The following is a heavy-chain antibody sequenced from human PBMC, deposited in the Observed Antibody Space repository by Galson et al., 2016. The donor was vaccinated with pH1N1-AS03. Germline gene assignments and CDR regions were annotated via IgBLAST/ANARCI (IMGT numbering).Heavy chain of an antibody. CDR3: ARQVRDGYNDYFDY. J-gene: IGHJ4*02. D-gene: IGHD5-24*01. CDR2: IYPGDSDT. Sequence: QSGAEVKKPGEFLKISCKTSGYIFTSYWVAWVRHMPGKGLEWIGIIYPGDSDTRYSPSFQGQVTISADRSINTAYLQWSSLMASDTAIYYCARQVRDGYNDYFDYWGQGILVTVSS. V-gene: IGHV5-51*01. CDR1: GYIFTSYW.